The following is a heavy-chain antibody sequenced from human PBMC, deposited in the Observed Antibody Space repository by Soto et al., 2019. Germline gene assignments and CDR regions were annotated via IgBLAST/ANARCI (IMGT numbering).Heavy chain of an antibody. CDR2: ISYDGSNK. CDR1: GFTFSSYA. V-gene: IGHV3-30-3*01. CDR3: ARPIVVVIFGSPQLAY. J-gene: IGHJ4*02. Sequence: GGSLRLSCAASGFTFSSYAMHWVRQAPGKGLEWVAVISYDGSNKYYADSVKGRFTISRDNSKNTLYLQMNSLRAEDTAVYYCARPIVVVIFGSPQLAYWGQGTLVTVSS. D-gene: IGHD3-22*01.